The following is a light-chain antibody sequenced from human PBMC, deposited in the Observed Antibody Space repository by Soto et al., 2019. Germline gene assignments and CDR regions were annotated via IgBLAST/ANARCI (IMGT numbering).Light chain of an antibody. CDR2: DVS. Sequence: QSALTQPASVSGSPGQSITISCTGTSSDVGEYNYVSWYQQHPGKAPKLMIYDVSNRPSGVANRFSGSKSGSTASLTISGLQAEDEADYYCSSYTNSTTRVFGTGTKLTVL. CDR3: SSYTNSTTRV. V-gene: IGLV2-14*01. CDR1: SSDVGEYNY. J-gene: IGLJ1*01.